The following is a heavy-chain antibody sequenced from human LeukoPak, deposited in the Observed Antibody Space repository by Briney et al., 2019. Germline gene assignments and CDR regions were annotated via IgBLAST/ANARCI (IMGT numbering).Heavy chain of an antibody. J-gene: IGHJ5*02. V-gene: IGHV4-61*02. Sequence: SETLSLTCTVSGGSVSSGSYYWRWIRQPAGKGLEWIGRIYTSGSTNYNPSLKSRVTISVDTSKNQFSLKLSSVTAADTAVYYCARGSSEGGYCSSTSCHWNWFDPWGQGTLVTVSS. CDR1: GGSVSSGSYY. CDR3: ARGSSEGGYCSSTSCHWNWFDP. D-gene: IGHD2-2*01. CDR2: IYTSGST.